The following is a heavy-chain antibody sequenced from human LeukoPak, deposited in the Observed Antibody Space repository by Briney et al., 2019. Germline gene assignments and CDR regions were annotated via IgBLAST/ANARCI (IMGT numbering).Heavy chain of an antibody. J-gene: IGHJ3*01. CDR1: GFTFSSYG. CDR3: AKGPNYDILTGWRKTYNGFDV. D-gene: IGHD3-9*01. Sequence: GGSLRLSCAASGFTFSSYGMHWVRQAPGKGLEWVAFIRNDGSNKYYADSVKGRFTISRDNSKNMVYLQMNSLSAEDTAVYYCAKGPNYDILTGWRKTYNGFDVWGQGTMVTVSS. V-gene: IGHV3-30*02. CDR2: IRNDGSNK.